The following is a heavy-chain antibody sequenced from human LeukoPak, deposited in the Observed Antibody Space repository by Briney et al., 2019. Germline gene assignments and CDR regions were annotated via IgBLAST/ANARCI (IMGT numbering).Heavy chain of an antibody. V-gene: IGHV3-48*03. CDR2: ISSSADTI. J-gene: IGHJ4*02. Sequence: PGGSLRLSCAASGSIFRSDEMTWVRQAPGKGLESVSFISSSADTILYADSVKGRFTISRDNGKNALYLQMNSLRAEDTAVYYCTKERGSYWGQGTLVTVSS. CDR1: GSIFRSDE. CDR3: TKERGSY.